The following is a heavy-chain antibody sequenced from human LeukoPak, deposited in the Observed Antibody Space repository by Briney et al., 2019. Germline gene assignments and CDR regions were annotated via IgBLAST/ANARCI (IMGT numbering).Heavy chain of an antibody. CDR3: ARDVSDPGPIPAHNGNFDY. CDR1: GGSISSSSYY. V-gene: IGHV4-39*02. D-gene: IGHD1-26*01. Sequence: KPSETLSLTCTVSGGSISSSSYYWDWIRQPPGKGLEWIGTIYYSGSTYYNPSLKSRVTISVDTSKNQFSLRLTSVTAADTAVYYCARDVSDPGPIPAHNGNFDYWGQGTLVTVSS. CDR2: IYYSGST. J-gene: IGHJ4*02.